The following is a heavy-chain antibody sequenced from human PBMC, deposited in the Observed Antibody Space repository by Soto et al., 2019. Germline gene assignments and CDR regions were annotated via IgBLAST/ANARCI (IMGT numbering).Heavy chain of an antibody. CDR3: AREGNPANLHLDY. V-gene: IGHV3-21*01. CDR2: ISSSSSYV. CDR1: GFTFSSYS. D-gene: IGHD2-15*01. Sequence: PGGSLRLSCAASGFTFSSYSMNWVRQAPGKGLEWVSSISSSSSYVYYADSVKGRFTISRDNAKNSLYLQMNSLRAEDTAVYYCAREGNPANLHLDYWGQGTLVTVSS. J-gene: IGHJ4*02.